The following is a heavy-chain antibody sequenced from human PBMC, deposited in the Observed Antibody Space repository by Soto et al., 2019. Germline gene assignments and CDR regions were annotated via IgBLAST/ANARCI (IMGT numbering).Heavy chain of an antibody. V-gene: IGHV3-43*01. D-gene: IGHD3-22*01. CDR1: GFAFDDYT. Sequence: GGSLRLSCAASGFAFDDYTMHWFRQSPGKGLEWVSLISWDGGRTYYADPVKGRFTISRDNSKNSLYLQMNSLRTEDTALYYCAKDHHHYYDSSGYYYPGYWGQGTLVTVSS. CDR3: AKDHHHYYDSSGYYYPGY. CDR2: ISWDGGRT. J-gene: IGHJ4*02.